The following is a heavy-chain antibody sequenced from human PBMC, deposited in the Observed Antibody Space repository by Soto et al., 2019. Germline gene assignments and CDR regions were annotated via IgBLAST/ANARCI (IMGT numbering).Heavy chain of an antibody. CDR3: TRQTWSGYYNYYYYYMDV. J-gene: IGHJ6*03. CDR1: GFTFSGSA. Sequence: GGSLRLSCAASGFTFSGSAMHWVRQASGKGLEWVGRIRSKANSYATAYAASVKGRFTISRDDSKNTAYLQMNSLKTEDTAVYYCTRQTWSGYYNYYYYYMDVWGKGTTVIVSS. D-gene: IGHD3-3*01. CDR2: IRSKANSYAT. V-gene: IGHV3-73*01.